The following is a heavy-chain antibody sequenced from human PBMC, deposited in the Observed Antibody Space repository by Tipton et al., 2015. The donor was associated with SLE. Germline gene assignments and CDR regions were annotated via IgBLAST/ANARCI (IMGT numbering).Heavy chain of an antibody. V-gene: IGHV4-59*01. CDR1: GASLSSSF. CDR2: IYYRGST. J-gene: IGHJ4*02. D-gene: IGHD3-10*01. Sequence: TLSLTCSVSGASLSSSFWSWIRQPPGKGLEWIGYIYYRGSTSYNPSLKNRVTVSLDTSKNQFALRLSSVTAADTAVYYCAKDRSRDDHYYFDYWGQGTLVTVSS. CDR3: AKDRSRDDHYYFDY.